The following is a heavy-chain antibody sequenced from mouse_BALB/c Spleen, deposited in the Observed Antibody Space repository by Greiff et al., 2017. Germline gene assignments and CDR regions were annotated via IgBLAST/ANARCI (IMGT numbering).Heavy chain of an antibody. CDR3: ARDPYYGNYFDY. CDR2: IRNKANGYTT. D-gene: IGHD2-10*01. V-gene: IGHV7-3*02. Sequence: EVKVVESGGGLVQPGGSLRLSCATSGFTFTDYYMSWVRQPPGKALEWLGFIRNKANGYTTEYSASVKGRFTISRDNSQSILYLQMNTLRAEDSATYYCARDPYYGNYFDYWGQGTTLTVSS. J-gene: IGHJ2*01. CDR1: GFTFTDYY.